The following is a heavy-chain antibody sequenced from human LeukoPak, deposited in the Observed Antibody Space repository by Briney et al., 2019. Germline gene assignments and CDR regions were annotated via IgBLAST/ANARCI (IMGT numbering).Heavy chain of an antibody. V-gene: IGHV3-49*04. J-gene: IGHJ4*02. D-gene: IGHD3-9*01. CDR3: TRALLRYFDLKYNY. CDR1: GFTFGDYA. CDR2: IRSKAYGGTT. Sequence: GGSLRLSCTASGFTFGDYAMSWVRQAPGKGLEWVGFIRSKAYGGTTEYAASVKGRFTISRDDSKSIAYLQMNSLKTEDTAVYYCTRALLRYFDLKYNYWGQGTLVTVSS.